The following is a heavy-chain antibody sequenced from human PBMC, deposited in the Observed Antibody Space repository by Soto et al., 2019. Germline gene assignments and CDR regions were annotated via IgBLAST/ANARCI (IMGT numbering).Heavy chain of an antibody. D-gene: IGHD2-15*01. V-gene: IGHV1-69*01. Sequence: QVQLVQSGAEVKKPGSSVKVSCKASGGTFSSYAISWVRQAPGQGLEWMGGIIPIFGTANYAQKFQGRVTITADESTSTAYMELSSLGSEDTAVYYCARKSDSCYSKDGSCYYDGMDVWGQGPTVTVSS. CDR2: IIPIFGTA. CDR1: GGTFSSYA. CDR3: ARKSDSCYSKDGSCYYDGMDV. J-gene: IGHJ6*02.